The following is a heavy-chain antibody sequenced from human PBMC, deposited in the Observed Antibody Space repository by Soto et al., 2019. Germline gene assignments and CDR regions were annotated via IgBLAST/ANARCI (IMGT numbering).Heavy chain of an antibody. CDR3: ARDIYDSSGYYVNVDY. J-gene: IGHJ4*01. Sequence: EVQLVESGGGLVQPGGSLRLSCAASGFTFSSYSMNWVRQAPGKGLEWVSYISSSSSTIYYADAVKRRFTISRDNAKNSLYLQMNSLRAEDTAVYYCARDIYDSSGYYVNVDYWGHGTLGTVSS. CDR1: GFTFSSYS. D-gene: IGHD3-22*01. CDR2: ISSSSSTI. V-gene: IGHV3-48*01.